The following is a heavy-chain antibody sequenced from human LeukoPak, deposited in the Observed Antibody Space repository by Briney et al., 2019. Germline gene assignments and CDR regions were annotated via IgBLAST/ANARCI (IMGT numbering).Heavy chain of an antibody. V-gene: IGHV3-21*04. D-gene: IGHD6-19*01. CDR3: AKTSQYSSGWFDY. J-gene: IGHJ4*02. Sequence: GGSLRLSCAASGFTFSSYTMNWVRQAPGKGLEWVSFISSSSSYIYDADSVKGRFTISRDNSRNTLDIEMNSLRPEDTAVYYCAKTSQYSSGWFDYWGQGTLVTVSS. CDR1: GFTFSSYT. CDR2: ISSSSSYI.